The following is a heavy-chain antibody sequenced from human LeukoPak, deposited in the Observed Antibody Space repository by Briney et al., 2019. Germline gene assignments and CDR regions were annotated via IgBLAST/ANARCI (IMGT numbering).Heavy chain of an antibody. CDR3: AKYAPPTTALTRFFDD. Sequence: GGSLRLSCAASGFSFNNYAMVWVRQTPGKGLEWVSVIGGAGGDMHYADSVKDRFSISRDNSKNTLYLQMNSLRAEDTAVYYCAKYAPPTTALTRFFDDWGQGTLVTVSS. CDR2: IGGAGGDM. CDR1: GFSFNNYA. V-gene: IGHV3-23*01. J-gene: IGHJ4*02. D-gene: IGHD4-17*01.